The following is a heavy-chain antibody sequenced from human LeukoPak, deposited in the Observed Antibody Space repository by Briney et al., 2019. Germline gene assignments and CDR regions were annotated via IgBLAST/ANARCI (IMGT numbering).Heavy chain of an antibody. D-gene: IGHD3-22*01. J-gene: IGHJ4*02. CDR2: IYPGGSDT. V-gene: IGHV5-51*01. CDR1: GYSFTSYW. Sequence: GESLKIFCKGSGYSFTSYWICWVRHMPGKGLEWMRIIYPGGSDTSYSPSFQGQVTISADKSISTAYLQWSSLKASDTAMYYCARRAWYDSSGYFDYWGQGTLVTVSS. CDR3: ARRAWYDSSGYFDY.